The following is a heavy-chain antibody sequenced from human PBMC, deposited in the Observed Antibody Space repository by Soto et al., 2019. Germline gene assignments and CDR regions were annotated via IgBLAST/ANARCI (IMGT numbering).Heavy chain of an antibody. CDR1: GDSINNFY. D-gene: IGHD1-26*01. CDR2: IYANGNT. J-gene: IGHJ4*02. Sequence: QVQLQESGPGLVKPSETLSLICTVSGDSINNFYWSWIRQSPGKGLEWIAYIYANGNTNHNPSLKSRVAISIDTSKGQFSLNLTSVTAADTAVYFCARGRSNGAFDSWGQGALVTVSS. CDR3: ARGRSNGAFDS. V-gene: IGHV4-4*09.